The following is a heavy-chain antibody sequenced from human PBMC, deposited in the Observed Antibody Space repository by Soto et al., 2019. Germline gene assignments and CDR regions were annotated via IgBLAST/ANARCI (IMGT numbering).Heavy chain of an antibody. CDR1: GYTFTSYG. CDR2: ISAYNGNT. D-gene: IGHD3-3*01. V-gene: IGHV1-18*04. CDR3: ARDPYHDFWSGYYHYFDY. J-gene: IGHJ4*02. Sequence: ASLKVSCKSSGYTFTSYGISWVLQAPSQSLEWMGWISAYNGNTNYAQKLQGRVTMTTDTSTSTAYMELRSLRSDDTAVYYCARDPYHDFWSGYYHYFDYWGQGTLVTVSS.